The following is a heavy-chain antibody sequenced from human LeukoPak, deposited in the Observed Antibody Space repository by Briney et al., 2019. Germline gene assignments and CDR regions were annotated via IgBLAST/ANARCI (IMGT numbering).Heavy chain of an antibody. Sequence: PGGSLRLSCAASGFTVSSNYMSWVRQAPGKGLGWVSVIDSGGSTYYADSVKGRFTISRDNSKNTLYLQMNSLRAEDTAVYYCARDVXXYYDSSGYETGGWFDPWGQGTLVTVSS. CDR1: GFTVSSNY. D-gene: IGHD3-22*01. V-gene: IGHV3-66*01. CDR3: ARDVXXYYDSSGYETGGWFDP. CDR2: IDSGGST. J-gene: IGHJ5*02.